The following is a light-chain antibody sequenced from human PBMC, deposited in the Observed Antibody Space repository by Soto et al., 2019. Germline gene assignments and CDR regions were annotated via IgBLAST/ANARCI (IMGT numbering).Light chain of an antibody. CDR1: QSIGTW. Sequence: DIQMTQSPSTLSASVGDRVIITCRASQSIGTWLAWYQQKPGTAPKLLKYQASSLESGVPSRFSGSGSGTEFTLTISSVQPDDSATYYCQQYDTYLRGTFGQGTKLEIK. V-gene: IGKV1-5*03. CDR2: QAS. CDR3: QQYDTYLRGT. J-gene: IGKJ2*01.